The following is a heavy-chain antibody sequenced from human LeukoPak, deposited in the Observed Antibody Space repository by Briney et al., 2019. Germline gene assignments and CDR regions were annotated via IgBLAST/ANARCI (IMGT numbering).Heavy chain of an antibody. Sequence: ASVKVSCKVSGYTLTELSMPWVRQAPGKGLEWMGGFDPEDGETIYAQKFQGRVTMTEDTSTDTAYMELSSLRSEDTAVYYCATVLQTYYYGSGSYPYFDYWGQGTLVTVSS. CDR3: ATVLQTYYYGSGSYPYFDY. V-gene: IGHV1-24*01. D-gene: IGHD3-10*01. J-gene: IGHJ4*02. CDR1: GYTLTELS. CDR2: FDPEDGET.